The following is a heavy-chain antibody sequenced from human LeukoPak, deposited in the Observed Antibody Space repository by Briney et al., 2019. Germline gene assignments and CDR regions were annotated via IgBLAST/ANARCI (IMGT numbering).Heavy chain of an antibody. V-gene: IGHV1-2*02. CDR3: ARGRRILVGDINAGDYFDY. CDR2: INPNSGGT. J-gene: IGHJ4*02. D-gene: IGHD1-26*01. Sequence: ASVKVSCKASGYTFTGYYMHWVRQAPGQGLEWMGWINPNSGGTYYAQKFQGSVTMTRDTSISTAYMELTRLKSDDTAVYYCARGRRILVGDINAGDYFDYWGQGTLVTVSS. CDR1: GYTFTGYY.